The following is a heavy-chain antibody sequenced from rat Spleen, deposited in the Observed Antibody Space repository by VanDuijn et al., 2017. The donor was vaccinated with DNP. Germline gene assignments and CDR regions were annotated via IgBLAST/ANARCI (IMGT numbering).Heavy chain of an antibody. D-gene: IGHD1-12*03. V-gene: IGHV5S10*01. CDR2: IIYDGSRT. Sequence: EVQLVESGGGLVQPGRSLKLSCAASGFTFSDYNMAWVRQAPKKGLEWVATIIYDGSRTYYRDSVKGRFTISRDNAENTVYLQMNSLRSEDTATYYCANYYDGYYHAMDAWGQGTSVTVSS. J-gene: IGHJ4*01. CDR3: ANYYDGYYHAMDA. CDR1: GFTFSDYN.